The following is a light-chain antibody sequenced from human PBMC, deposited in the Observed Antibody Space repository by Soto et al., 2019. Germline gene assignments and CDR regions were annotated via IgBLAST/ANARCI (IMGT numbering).Light chain of an antibody. CDR1: QSVSTR. CDR2: GAS. J-gene: IGKJ2*01. Sequence: EIVLTQSPATLSVSPGERATLSCRASQSVSTRLAWYQQKPGQAPRLLIYGASTRATGIPARFSGSGSDTEFTLTISSLQSEDFAVYFCQQYNNWPPYTFGQGTKTGDQT. V-gene: IGKV3-15*01. CDR3: QQYNNWPPYT.